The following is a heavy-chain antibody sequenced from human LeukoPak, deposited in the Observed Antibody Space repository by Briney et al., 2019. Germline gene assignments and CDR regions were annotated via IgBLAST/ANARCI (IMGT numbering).Heavy chain of an antibody. CDR3: ARGLRHSYGGY. Sequence: ASVKVSCKTSGYTFTGYYIHWVRQATGQGLEWMGWMNPNSGNTGYAQKFQGRVTMTRNTSISTAYMELSSLRSEDTAVYYCARGLRHSYGGYWGQGTLVTVSS. V-gene: IGHV1-8*02. CDR1: GYTFTGYY. J-gene: IGHJ4*02. D-gene: IGHD5-18*01. CDR2: MNPNSGNT.